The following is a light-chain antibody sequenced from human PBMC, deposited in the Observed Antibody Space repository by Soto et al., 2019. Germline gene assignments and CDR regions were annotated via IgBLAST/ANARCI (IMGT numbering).Light chain of an antibody. Sequence: QSVLTQPASGSGSPGQSITISCTGTSSDIGGYILVSWYQQEPGKAPKLMIYEGSKRPSGVSNRFSGSKCGNTASLTISGLQAEDEAHYYCCSYVGSDTYVIFGGGIKVTVL. CDR1: SSDIGGYIL. J-gene: IGLJ2*01. CDR2: EGS. CDR3: CSYVGSDTYVI. V-gene: IGLV2-23*01.